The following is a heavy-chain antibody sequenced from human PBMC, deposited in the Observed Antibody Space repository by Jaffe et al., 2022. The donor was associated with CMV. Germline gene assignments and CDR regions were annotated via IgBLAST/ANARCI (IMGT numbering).Heavy chain of an antibody. D-gene: IGHD3-10*01. CDR3: ARAALYGSGTAFDY. CDR2: IYYSGST. CDR1: GGSISSSSYY. Sequence: QLQLQESGPGLVKPSETLSLTCTVSGGSISSSSYYWGWIRQPPGKGLEWIGSIYYSGSTYYNPSLKSRVTISVDTSKNQFSLKLSSVTAADTAVYYCARAALYGSGTAFDYWGQGTLVTVSS. J-gene: IGHJ4*02. V-gene: IGHV4-39*01.